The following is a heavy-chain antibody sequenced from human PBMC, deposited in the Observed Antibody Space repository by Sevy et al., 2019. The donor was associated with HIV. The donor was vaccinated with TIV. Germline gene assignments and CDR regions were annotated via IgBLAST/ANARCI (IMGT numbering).Heavy chain of an antibody. D-gene: IGHD2-2*01. CDR1: GFTFSNYW. Sequence: GESLKISCAASGFTFSNYWMSWVRQAPGKGLEWVAHIKRDGSEKYYVDSVKGRFTISRDNAKNSLYLQMNSLRAEDTAVYYCARDCSSTTCLWGMDAWGQGTTVTVSS. J-gene: IGHJ6*02. CDR2: IKRDGSEK. CDR3: ARDCSSTTCLWGMDA. V-gene: IGHV3-7*03.